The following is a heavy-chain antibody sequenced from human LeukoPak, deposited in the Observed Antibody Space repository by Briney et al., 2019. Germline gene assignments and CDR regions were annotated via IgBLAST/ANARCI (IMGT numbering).Heavy chain of an antibody. CDR3: ARERAAAGTPGGY. Sequence: ASVKVSCKASGYTFTGYYMHWVRQAPGQGLEWMGRINPNSGGTNYAQKFQGRVTMTRDTPISTAYMELSRLRSDDTAVYYCARERAAAGTPGGYWGQGTLVTVSS. J-gene: IGHJ4*02. D-gene: IGHD6-13*01. CDR2: INPNSGGT. V-gene: IGHV1-2*06. CDR1: GYTFTGYY.